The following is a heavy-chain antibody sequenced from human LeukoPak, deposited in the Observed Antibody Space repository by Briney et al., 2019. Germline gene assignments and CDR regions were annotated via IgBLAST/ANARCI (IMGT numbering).Heavy chain of an antibody. Sequence: SQTLSLTCTVSGGSISSGDYYWSWIRQPPGKGLEWIGYIYYSGSTYYNPSLKSRVTISVDTSTNQFSLKLSSVTAADTAVYYCARGLYDFWSGYPPYFDYWGQGTLVTVSS. CDR2: IYYSGST. J-gene: IGHJ4*02. CDR1: GGSISSGDYY. D-gene: IGHD3-3*01. CDR3: ARGLYDFWSGYPPYFDY. V-gene: IGHV4-30-4*08.